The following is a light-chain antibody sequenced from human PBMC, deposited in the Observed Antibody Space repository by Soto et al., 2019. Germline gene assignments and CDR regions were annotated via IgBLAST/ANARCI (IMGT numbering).Light chain of an antibody. J-gene: IGKJ3*01. V-gene: IGKV1-9*01. CDR3: HQLNTYPRT. CDR2: AAS. CDR1: QGISSY. Sequence: IQLTQSPSSLSASVGDRVIITCRASQGISSYLAWYQQKPGKAPKLLIYAASTLQSGVPSRFSGSGSGTDFTLTVRSLQPEDFATYYCHQLNTYPRTFGPGTKVDIK.